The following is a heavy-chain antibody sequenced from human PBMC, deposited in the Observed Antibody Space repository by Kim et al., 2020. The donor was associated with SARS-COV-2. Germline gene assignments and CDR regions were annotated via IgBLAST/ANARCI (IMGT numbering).Heavy chain of an antibody. V-gene: IGHV4-4*02. CDR3: ASWGSSWYYYYYGMDV. Sequence: SETLSLTCAVSGGSISSSNWWSWVRQPPGKGLEWIGEIYHSGSTNYNPSLKSRVTISVDKSKNQFSLKLSSVTAADTAVYYCASWGSSWYYYYYGMDVWGQGTTVTVSS. CDR1: GGSISSSNW. J-gene: IGHJ6*02. CDR2: IYHSGST. D-gene: IGHD6-13*01.